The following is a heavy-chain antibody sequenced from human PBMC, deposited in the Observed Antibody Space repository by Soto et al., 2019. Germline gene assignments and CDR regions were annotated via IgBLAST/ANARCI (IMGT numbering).Heavy chain of an antibody. D-gene: IGHD3-10*01. V-gene: IGHV3-30-3*01. CDR3: ASEDGSGSPNYYYYGMDV. CDR1: GFTFSSYA. CDR2: ISYDGSNK. J-gene: IGHJ6*02. Sequence: GGSLRLSCAASGFTFSSYAMHWVRQAPGKGLEWVAVISYDGSNKYYADSVKGRFTISRDNSKNTLYLQMNSLRAEDTAVYYCASEDGSGSPNYYYYGMDVWGQGTTVTVSS.